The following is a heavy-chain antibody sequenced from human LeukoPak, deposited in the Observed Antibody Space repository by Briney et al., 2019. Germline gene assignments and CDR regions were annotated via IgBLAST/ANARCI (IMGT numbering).Heavy chain of an antibody. Sequence: SETLSLTCAVYGGSFSGYYWSWIRQPPGKGLEWIGEINHSGSTNYNPSLKSRVTISVDTSKNQFSLKLSSVTAADTAVYYCARCLDYYDSSGYDYWGQGTLVTVSS. V-gene: IGHV4-34*01. J-gene: IGHJ4*02. D-gene: IGHD3-22*01. CDR3: ARCLDYYDSSGYDY. CDR2: INHSGST. CDR1: GGSFSGYY.